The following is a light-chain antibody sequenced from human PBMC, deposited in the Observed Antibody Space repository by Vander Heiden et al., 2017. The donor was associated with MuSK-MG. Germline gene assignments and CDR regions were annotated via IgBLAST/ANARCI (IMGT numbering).Light chain of an antibody. CDR3: QQFGSSQT. CDR2: GAS. Sequence: DIVLTQSPGTLSLSPGERATLSCRASQSINSNYLAWYQQKPGQATRLLIYGASSRATGIPDRFSGSGSGTDFTLTISRLEPEDFAVYYCQQFGSSQTFGQGTKLEIK. CDR1: QSINSNY. V-gene: IGKV3-20*01. J-gene: IGKJ2*01.